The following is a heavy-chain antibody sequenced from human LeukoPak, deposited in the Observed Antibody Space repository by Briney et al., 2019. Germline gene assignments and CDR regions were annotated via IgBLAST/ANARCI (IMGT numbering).Heavy chain of an antibody. J-gene: IGHJ4*02. V-gene: IGHV3-21*01. D-gene: IGHD6-13*01. CDR3: ARAGSYSTLDY. CDR2: ISSNSSDI. Sequence: GGSLRLSCAASGFTFSRYTLNWVRQAPGKGLEWVSSISSNSSDIYYADSVKGRFTISRDNAKNSLYLQMNSLRAEDTAVYYCARAGSYSTLDYWGQGTLVPVSS. CDR1: GFTFSRYT.